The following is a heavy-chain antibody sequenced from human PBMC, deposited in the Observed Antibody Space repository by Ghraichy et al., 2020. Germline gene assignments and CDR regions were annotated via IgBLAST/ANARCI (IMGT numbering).Heavy chain of an antibody. CDR3: AKQKPLGGGSYSFDY. Sequence: GESLNISCAASGFTFSSYGMHWVRQAPGKGLEWVAVISYDGSNKYYADSVKGRFTISRDSSKNTLYLQMNSLRAEDTAVYYCAKQKPLGGGSYSFDYWGQGTLVTVSS. CDR2: ISYDGSNK. J-gene: IGHJ4*02. D-gene: IGHD1-26*01. CDR1: GFTFSSYG. V-gene: IGHV3-30*18.